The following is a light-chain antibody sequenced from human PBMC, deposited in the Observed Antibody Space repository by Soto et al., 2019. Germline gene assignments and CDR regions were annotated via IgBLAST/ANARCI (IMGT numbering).Light chain of an antibody. CDR2: DVN. V-gene: IGLV2-14*03. J-gene: IGLJ2*01. CDR3: TSWTTSTTMI. CDR1: SSDIGAYNF. Sequence: QPVLTQPASVSGSPGQSITISCTGTSSDIGAYNFVSWYQQHPGKAPKLMLYDVNIRPSGVSNRFSGSKSGNTASLTISGLQAEDEADYYCTSWTTSTTMIFGGGTKLT.